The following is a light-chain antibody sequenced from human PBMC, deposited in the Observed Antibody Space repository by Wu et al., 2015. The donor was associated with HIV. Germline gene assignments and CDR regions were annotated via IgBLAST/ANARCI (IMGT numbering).Light chain of an antibody. CDR3: QQYGSSPYT. J-gene: IGKJ2*01. Sequence: EIVLTQSPGTLSSSPGERATLSCRASQSVSSSYVAWYQQKSGQAPRLFIYGASSRAAGIPDRFRGSGSGTDFTLTISRLEPEDSAVYYCQQYGSSPYTFGQGTKLEIK. CDR2: GAS. V-gene: IGKV3-20*01. CDR1: QSVSSSY.